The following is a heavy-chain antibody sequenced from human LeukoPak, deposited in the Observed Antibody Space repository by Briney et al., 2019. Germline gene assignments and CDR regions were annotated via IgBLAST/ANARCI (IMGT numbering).Heavy chain of an antibody. V-gene: IGHV3-23*01. D-gene: IGHD3-3*01. CDR3: AKQKPTNYDFWSGYWFDY. CDR1: GFTFSSYA. J-gene: IGHJ4*02. Sequence: GSLRLSCAASGFTFSSYAMSWVRQAPGKGLEWVSAISGSGGSTYYADSVKGRFTVSRDNSKNTLYLQMNSLRAEDTAVYYCAKQKPTNYDFWSGYWFDYWGQGTLVTVSS. CDR2: ISGSGGST.